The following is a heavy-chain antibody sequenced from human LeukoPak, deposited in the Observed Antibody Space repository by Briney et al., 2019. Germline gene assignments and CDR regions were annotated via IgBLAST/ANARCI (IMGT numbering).Heavy chain of an antibody. CDR2: MNPNSGNT. D-gene: IGHD7-27*01. V-gene: IGHV1-8*01. J-gene: IGHJ6*02. Sequence: GASVKVSCKASGYTFTSYGFSWVRQATGQGLEWMGWMNPNSGNTGYAQKFQGRVTMTRNTSISTAYMELSSLRSEDTAVYYCARAWDGMDVWGQGTTVTVSS. CDR3: ARAWDGMDV. CDR1: GYTFTSYG.